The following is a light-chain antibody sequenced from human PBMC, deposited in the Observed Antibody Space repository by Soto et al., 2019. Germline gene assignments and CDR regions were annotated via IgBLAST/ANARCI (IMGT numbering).Light chain of an antibody. CDR2: DAS. CDR3: HQYGYLVT. J-gene: IGKJ4*01. V-gene: IGKV3-11*01. CDR1: QSVSSF. Sequence: IVVTQSPSTLSLSPGERATLSCRASQSVSSFVAWYQQKPGQARRLLIYDASNRATGIPDRFSGSGSGTDFTLTISRLEPEYVAMYYCHQYGYLVTFGGGTKVDI.